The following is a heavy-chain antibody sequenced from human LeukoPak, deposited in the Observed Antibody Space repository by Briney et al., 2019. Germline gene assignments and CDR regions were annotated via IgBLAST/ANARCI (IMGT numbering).Heavy chain of an antibody. CDR1: GGSISSYY. D-gene: IGHD3-22*01. J-gene: IGHJ4*02. CDR2: IYYSGST. V-gene: IGHV4-59*08. CDR3: ARHRRGYYLFDY. Sequence: SETLSLTCTVSGGSISSYYWSWIRQPPGKGLEWIGYIYYSGSTNYNPSLKSRVTISVDTSKNQFSLKLSSVTAADTAVYYCARHRRGYYLFDYWGQGTLVTVSS.